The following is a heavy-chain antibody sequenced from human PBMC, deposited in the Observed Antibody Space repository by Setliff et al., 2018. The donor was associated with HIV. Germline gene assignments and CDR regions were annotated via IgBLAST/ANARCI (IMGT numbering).Heavy chain of an antibody. D-gene: IGHD3-3*01. Sequence: PSETLSLTCTVSGGSISSSSYYWGWIRQPPGKGLEWIGTIYHSGSTNYNPSLKSRVTISVDTSKNQFSLKLSSVTAADTAVYYCTRIPRKNYNFWTGYFSGYYYGMDVWGQGTTVTVSS. CDR2: IYHSGST. CDR3: TRIPRKNYNFWTGYFSGYYYGMDV. CDR1: GGSISSSSYY. J-gene: IGHJ6*02. V-gene: IGHV4-39*07.